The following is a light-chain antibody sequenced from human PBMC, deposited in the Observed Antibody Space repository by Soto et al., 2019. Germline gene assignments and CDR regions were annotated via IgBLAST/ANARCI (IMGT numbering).Light chain of an antibody. V-gene: IGLV2-14*01. CDR1: SSDVGTYNY. CDR3: SSYTSSSTYV. J-gene: IGLJ1*01. Sequence: QSVLTQPASVSGSPGQSITISCTGTSSDVGTYNYVSWYQLHPGKAPKLMVYEVSNRPSGVSNRFSGSKSGNTASLTNSGLQAEDEADYHCSSYTSSSTYVFGTGTKVTVL. CDR2: EVS.